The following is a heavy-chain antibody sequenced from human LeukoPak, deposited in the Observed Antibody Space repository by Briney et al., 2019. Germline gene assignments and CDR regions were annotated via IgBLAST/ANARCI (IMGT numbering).Heavy chain of an antibody. CDR1: GYSISSGHY. CDR2: IYHSGST. CDR3: ARLHGGNHDAFDI. J-gene: IGHJ3*02. D-gene: IGHD4-23*01. V-gene: IGHV4-38-2*01. Sequence: PSETLSLTCAVSGYSISSGHYWGWIRQPPGKGLEWIGSIYHSGSTYYNPSLKSRVTISVDTSKNQFSLKLSSVTAADTAVYYCARLHGGNHDAFDIWGQGTMVTVSS.